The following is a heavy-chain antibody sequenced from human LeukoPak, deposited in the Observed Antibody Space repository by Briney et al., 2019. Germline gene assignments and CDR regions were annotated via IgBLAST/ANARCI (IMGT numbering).Heavy chain of an antibody. CDR3: ARRKLLGYCSGGSCPGGMDV. CDR1: GGSISSYF. Sequence: SETLSLTCTVSGGSISSYFWSWIRQTPGKGLEWIGYVYYSGSTNYNPSLKSRVTISVDTSKNQFSLKLSSVTAADTAVYYCARRKLLGYCSGGSCPGGMDVWGQGTTVTVSS. J-gene: IGHJ6*02. V-gene: IGHV4-59*01. D-gene: IGHD2-15*01. CDR2: VYYSGST.